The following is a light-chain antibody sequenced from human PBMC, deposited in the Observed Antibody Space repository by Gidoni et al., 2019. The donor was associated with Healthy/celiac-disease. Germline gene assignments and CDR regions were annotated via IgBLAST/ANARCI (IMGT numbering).Light chain of an antibody. Sequence: SSALTQDPAVSVALGQTVSITCQGDSLRSYYASWYQQKPGQAPVLVIYGKNNRPSGIPDRFSGSSSGNTASLTITGAQAEDEADYYCNSRDSSGNLVVFGGGTKLTVL. CDR1: SLRSYY. CDR2: GKN. J-gene: IGLJ2*01. CDR3: NSRDSSGNLVV. V-gene: IGLV3-19*01.